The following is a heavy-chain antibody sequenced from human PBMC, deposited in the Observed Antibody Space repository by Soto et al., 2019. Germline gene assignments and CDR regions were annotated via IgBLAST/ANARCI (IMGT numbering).Heavy chain of an antibody. Sequence: QVQLQESGPGLVKPSETLSLTCTVSGDSITDYYWSWIRESPGKGLGWIAYIHHTGTANYNPSLKSRVTISVDTSKSQFSLGLSSVTAADTAVYFCARYSVATIRFFDYWGQGTLVTVSS. CDR3: ARYSVATIRFFDY. D-gene: IGHD5-12*01. CDR1: GDSITDYY. CDR2: IHHTGTA. V-gene: IGHV4-59*01. J-gene: IGHJ4*02.